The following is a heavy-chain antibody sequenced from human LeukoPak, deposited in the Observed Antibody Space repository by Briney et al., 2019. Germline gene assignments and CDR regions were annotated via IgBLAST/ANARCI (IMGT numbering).Heavy chain of an antibody. V-gene: IGHV1-46*01. CDR3: ARVPVYNWNIWFDY. J-gene: IGHJ4*02. D-gene: IGHD1/OR15-1a*01. CDR1: GYTFTSYG. Sequence: ASVKVSCKASGYTFTSYGISWVRQAPGQGLEWMGIINPSGGSTSYAQRFQGRVTMTRDMSTSTVYMELSSLRSEDTAVYYCARVPVYNWNIWFDYWGQGTLVTVSS. CDR2: INPSGGST.